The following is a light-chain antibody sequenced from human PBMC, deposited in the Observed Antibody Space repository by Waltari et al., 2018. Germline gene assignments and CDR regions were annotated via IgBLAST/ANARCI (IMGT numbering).Light chain of an antibody. CDR1: QSLLHSDGKTY. V-gene: IGKV2-29*02. J-gene: IGKJ4*01. Sequence: DIVMTQTPLSLSVTPGQPASISCKSSQSLLHSDGKTYLYWYLQKPGQSPQLLIYEVSSRFSVLPDRFSGSGSGRGFTLKISRVEAEDVGVNYCMRGIHPPLTFGGGTKVEIK. CDR2: EVS. CDR3: MRGIHPPLT.